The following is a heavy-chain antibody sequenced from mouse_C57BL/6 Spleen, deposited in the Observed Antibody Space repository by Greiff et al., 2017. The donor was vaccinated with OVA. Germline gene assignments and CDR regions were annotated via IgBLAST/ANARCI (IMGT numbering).Heavy chain of an antibody. D-gene: IGHD4-1*01. CDR3: ARDHRLGAMDY. CDR1: GFTFSDYY. CDR2: INYDGSST. V-gene: IGHV5-16*01. Sequence: DVKLVESEGGLVQPGSSMKLSCTASGFTFSDYYMAWVRQVPEKGLEWVANINYDGSSTYYLDSLKSRFIISRDNAKNILYLQMSSLKSEDTATYYCARDHRLGAMDYWGQGTSVTVSS. J-gene: IGHJ4*01.